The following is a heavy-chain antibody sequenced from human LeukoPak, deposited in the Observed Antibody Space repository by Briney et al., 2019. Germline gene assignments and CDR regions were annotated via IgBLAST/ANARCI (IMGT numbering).Heavy chain of an antibody. CDR1: GFTFSSYA. J-gene: IGHJ4*02. CDR2: ISYDGSNK. Sequence: AGSLSLSCAASGFTFSSYAMHWVRQAPGKGLEWVAVISYDGSNKYYADSVKGRFTISRDNSKNKLYLQMNSVRAEDTAVYYCASDRRTMVRGVIPYYCYYWGEGSPVTVSS. CDR3: ASDRRTMVRGVIPYYCYY. D-gene: IGHD3-10*01. V-gene: IGHV3-30-3*01.